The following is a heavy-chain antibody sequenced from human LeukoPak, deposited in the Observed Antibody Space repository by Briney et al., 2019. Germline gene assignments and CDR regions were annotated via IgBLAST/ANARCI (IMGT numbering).Heavy chain of an antibody. CDR2: ISSSSSYI. J-gene: IGHJ4*02. CDR3: ARGSGTAMVTTPQDPFDY. CDR1: GFTFSSYS. V-gene: IGHV3-21*01. D-gene: IGHD5-18*01. Sequence: PGGSLRLSCAASGFTFSSYSMNWVRQAPGKGLEWVSSISSSSSYIYYADSVKGRFTISRDNAKNSLYLQMNSLRAEDTAVYYCARGSGTAMVTTPQDPFDYWGQGTLVTVSS.